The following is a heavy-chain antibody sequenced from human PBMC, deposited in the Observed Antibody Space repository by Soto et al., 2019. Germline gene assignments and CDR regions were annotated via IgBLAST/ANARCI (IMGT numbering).Heavy chain of an antibody. J-gene: IGHJ5*02. V-gene: IGHV4-39*01. CDR3: ARHVFRGTNWFDP. CDR2: IYYSGST. CDR1: GGSISSSSYY. D-gene: IGHD1-1*01. Sequence: SETLSLTCTVSGGSISSSSYYWGWIRQPPGKGLEWIGSIYYSGSTYYNPSLKSRVTISVDTSKNQFSLKLSSVTAADTAVYYCARHVFRGTNWFDPWGQGTLVTVSS.